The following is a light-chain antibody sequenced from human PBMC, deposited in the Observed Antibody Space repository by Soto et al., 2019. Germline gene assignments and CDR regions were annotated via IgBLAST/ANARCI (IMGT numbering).Light chain of an antibody. CDR2: PAS. CDR1: QSISSY. V-gene: IGKV1-39*01. CDR3: QQSYSTSWR. Sequence: DIQMTQSPSSLSASVGDRVTITCRASQSISSYLNWYQQKPGKAPKLLIDPASSLKSGVPSRFRGCGSGTELTLTISSLPPEDFATYSCQQSYSTSWRFGHGTKVEIK. J-gene: IGKJ1*01.